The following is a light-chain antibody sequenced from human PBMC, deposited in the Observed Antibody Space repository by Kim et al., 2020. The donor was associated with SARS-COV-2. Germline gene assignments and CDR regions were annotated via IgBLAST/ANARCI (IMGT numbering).Light chain of an antibody. CDR1: SSNFAAYI. CDR3: AAWDDSLDGWV. CDR2: TTN. V-gene: IGLV1-44*01. J-gene: IGLJ3*02. Sequence: GKRVTISCSGCSSNFAAYIVNWCQQFQGTDPKLLLHTTNPRRSGVPARFSGSGSGTSASLAISGLQSEDEADYYCAAWDDSLDGWVFGGGTQLTVL.